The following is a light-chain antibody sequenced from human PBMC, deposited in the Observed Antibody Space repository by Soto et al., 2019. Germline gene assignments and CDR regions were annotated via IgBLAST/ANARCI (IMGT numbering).Light chain of an antibody. J-gene: IGKJ1*01. CDR2: DAC. CDR1: LSGVYW. V-gene: IGKV1-5*01. CDR3: QQYYSSWT. Sequence: IQITQSPFTLSASVGDRVTITCRASLSGVYWLAWYQQKPGKAPQFLIYDACNLHDGVPSRFSGSGSGTEFTLTISGLQPDDFASYYGQQYYSSWTCGKGTKVDI.